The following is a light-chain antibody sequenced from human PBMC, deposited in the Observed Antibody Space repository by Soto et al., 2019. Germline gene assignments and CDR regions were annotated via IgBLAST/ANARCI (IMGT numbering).Light chain of an antibody. CDR2: DTT. CDR3: QQYVNLPYT. V-gene: IGKV1-33*01. CDR1: QDLTNF. Sequence: DLQMTQSPTSLAASVGDRVTLSCQASQDLTNFLNWYQQKPGEAPKLLIYDTTTLEEGVPSRFSGGGSGTDFTFTINGLQLEDAVIYSCQQYVNLPYTFGQGTKLEIK. J-gene: IGKJ2*01.